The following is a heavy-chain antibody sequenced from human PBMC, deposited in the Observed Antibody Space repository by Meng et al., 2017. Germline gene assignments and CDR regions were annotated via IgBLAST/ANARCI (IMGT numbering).Heavy chain of an antibody. CDR1: GGSISSVDW. CDR3: ASWIYSCGWQ. V-gene: IGHV4/OR15-8*02. CDR2: IYHGGNT. Sequence: QVQLQESGPGLVKPSGTLSLTCVVSGGSISSVDWWSWVRQPPGKGLEWIGEIYHGGNTNYNPSLKSRVTISIDKSKNQFYLKLSSVTAADTAVYYCASWIYSCGWQWGQGTLVTVSS. J-gene: IGHJ4*02. D-gene: IGHD6-19*01.